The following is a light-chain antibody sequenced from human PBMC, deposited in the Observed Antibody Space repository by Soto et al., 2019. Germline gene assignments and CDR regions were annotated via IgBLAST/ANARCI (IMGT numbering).Light chain of an antibody. CDR1: ASLSTNS. CDR2: AAS. Sequence: EIVLTQSPGTLSLSPGEIATLSCRASASLSTNSLAWYQQKPVQPPSLLIYAASTRHTDIPDRFTGSGSWTDFALTISRLEPDDFVVYYCQQYGGSPLTFGPGTKVEIK. CDR3: QQYGGSPLT. V-gene: IGKV3-20*01. J-gene: IGKJ3*01.